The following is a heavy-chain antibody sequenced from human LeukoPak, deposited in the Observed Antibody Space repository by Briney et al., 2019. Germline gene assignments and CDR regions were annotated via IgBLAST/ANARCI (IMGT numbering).Heavy chain of an antibody. J-gene: IGHJ4*02. Sequence: PGGSLRLSCAASGFTFSSYWMHWVRQAPGKGLVWVSRINSDGSVTSYADSVRGRFTISRDNAKNTLYLQMNSLRAEDTAVYYCAKVGKMATRYFDYWGQGTLVTVSS. CDR2: INSDGSVT. CDR1: GFTFSSYW. D-gene: IGHD5-24*01. CDR3: AKVGKMATRYFDY. V-gene: IGHV3-74*01.